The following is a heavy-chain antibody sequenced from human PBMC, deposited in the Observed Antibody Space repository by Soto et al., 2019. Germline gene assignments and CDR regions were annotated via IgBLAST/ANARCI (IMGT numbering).Heavy chain of an antibody. J-gene: IGHJ4*02. D-gene: IGHD4-4*01. Sequence: QITLKESGPTLVKPTQTLTLTCTFSGFSLTTDGVGVDWIRQPPGKALEWLGLIYWNDEKRYRPSLQSRLTINKDTSRNQVVLTMTNMDPVDTATYYCAHRTTVTSGINWGQGTLVTVSS. CDR3: AHRTTVTSGIN. CDR2: IYWNDEK. CDR1: GFSLTTDGVG. V-gene: IGHV2-5*01.